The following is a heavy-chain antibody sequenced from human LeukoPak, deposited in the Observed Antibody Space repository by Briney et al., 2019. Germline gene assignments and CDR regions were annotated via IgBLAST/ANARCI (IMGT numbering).Heavy chain of an antibody. CDR2: INTDGSTT. V-gene: IGHV3-74*01. CDR3: ARLTPPFDC. D-gene: IGHD3-16*01. J-gene: IGHJ4*02. CDR1: GFAFSNYW. Sequence: LAGGSLRLSCAASGFAFSNYWMHWFRKAPGKGLVWVARINTDGSTTNHAATVKGRFTISRANAKNALYLQMNSLRAEDTAVYYCARLTPPFDCWRQGRLVTVCS.